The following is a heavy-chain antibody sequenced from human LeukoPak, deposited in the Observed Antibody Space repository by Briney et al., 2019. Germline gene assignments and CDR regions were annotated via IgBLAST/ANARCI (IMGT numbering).Heavy chain of an antibody. CDR1: GGSISSGGYS. J-gene: IGHJ4*02. V-gene: IGHV4-30-2*01. D-gene: IGHD6-19*01. CDR2: IYHSGST. Sequence: SETLSLTCAVSGGSISSGGYSWSWIRQPPGKGLEWIGYIYHSGSTYYNPSLKSRVTISVDRSKNQFSLKLSSVTAADTAVYYCAGRRGIAVAVNWGQGTLVTVSS. CDR3: AGRRGIAVAVN.